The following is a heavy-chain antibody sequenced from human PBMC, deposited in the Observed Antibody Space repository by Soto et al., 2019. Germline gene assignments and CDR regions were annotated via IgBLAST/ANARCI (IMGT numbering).Heavy chain of an antibody. CDR2: IYWDDDK. D-gene: IGHD2-21*02. Sequence: QITLKESGPTLVKPTQPLTLTCTFSGFSLTTRGVGVGWIRQPPGKALEWLALIYWDDDKRYSPSLKSRLTITKDTSKNQVVLTLTNMDPVDTATYSCAHRSRVTAKWKNWFDPWGQGTLVTVSS. V-gene: IGHV2-5*02. CDR1: GFSLTTRGVG. CDR3: AHRSRVTAKWKNWFDP. J-gene: IGHJ5*02.